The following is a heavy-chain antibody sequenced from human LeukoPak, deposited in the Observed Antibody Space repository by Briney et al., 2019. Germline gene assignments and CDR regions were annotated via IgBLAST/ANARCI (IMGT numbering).Heavy chain of an antibody. CDR1: GGPFSGYY. CDR3: ARYELDH. V-gene: IGHV4-34*01. J-gene: IGHJ5*02. D-gene: IGHD3-3*01. Sequence: SETLSLTCAVYGGPFSGYYWSWIRQPPGKGLEWIGEINHLGSTNYNSSLKSRVTISVDTSKHQYSLRLTSVTAADTALYYCARYELDHWGQGTLVTVSS. CDR2: INHLGST.